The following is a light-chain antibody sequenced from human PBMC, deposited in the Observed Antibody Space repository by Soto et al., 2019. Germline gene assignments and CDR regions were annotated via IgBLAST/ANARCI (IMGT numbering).Light chain of an antibody. CDR3: QQRSNWPPSLT. CDR1: QSVGSY. CDR2: DAS. V-gene: IGKV3-11*01. J-gene: IGKJ4*01. Sequence: ETVLTQSPATLSLSPGERATLSCRASQSVGSYLAWYQQKPGQAPRLLIYDASTRATGIPARFSGSGSGTDFTLTISSRETEDFAVYYCQQRSNWPPSLTFGGGTKVEIK.